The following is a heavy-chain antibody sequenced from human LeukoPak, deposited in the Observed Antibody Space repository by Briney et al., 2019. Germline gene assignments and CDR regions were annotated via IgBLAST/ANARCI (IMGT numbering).Heavy chain of an antibody. CDR2: ISYDGTNK. Sequence: GGSLRLTCAASGFTFSSYTMHWVRQAPGKGLEWVAVISYDGTNKYYTDSVTGRFTISRDNSKNTLYLQMISLRADDTAVYYCARDVVPYYYYYMDVWGKGTTVTVSS. J-gene: IGHJ6*03. CDR1: GFTFSSYT. V-gene: IGHV3-30*04. CDR3: ARDVVPYYYYYMDV. D-gene: IGHD2-21*01.